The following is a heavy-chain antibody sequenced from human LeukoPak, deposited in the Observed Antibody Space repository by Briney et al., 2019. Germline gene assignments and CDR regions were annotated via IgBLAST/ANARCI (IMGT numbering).Heavy chain of an antibody. V-gene: IGHV3-23*01. Sequence: GGSLRLSCAASGFTFDDYGMSWVRQAPGKGLEWVSAISGGNGNTYYAYYADSVRGRFTISRDSSKNTLYLQMNSLRAEDTAVYYCAKFYDILTGYFDYWGQGTLVTVSS. D-gene: IGHD3-9*01. CDR3: AKFYDILTGYFDY. J-gene: IGHJ4*02. CDR1: GFTFDDYG. CDR2: ISGGNGNTYYA.